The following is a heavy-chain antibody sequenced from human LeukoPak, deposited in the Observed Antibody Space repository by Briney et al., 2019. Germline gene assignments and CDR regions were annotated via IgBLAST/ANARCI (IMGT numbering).Heavy chain of an antibody. CDR1: GYTFTGYY. D-gene: IGHD3-9*01. CDR2: INPNSGGT. V-gene: IGHV1-2*02. J-gene: IGHJ4*02. CDR3: ARESDILTGYYPDY. Sequence: ASVKVSCKASGYTFTGYYMHWVRQAPGQGLEWMGWINPNSGGTNYAQKFQGRVTMTRDTSISTAYMELSRLRSDDTAVYYCARESDILTGYYPDYWGQGTLVTVSS.